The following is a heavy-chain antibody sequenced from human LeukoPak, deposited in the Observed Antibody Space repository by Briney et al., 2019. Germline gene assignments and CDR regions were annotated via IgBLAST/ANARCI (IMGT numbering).Heavy chain of an antibody. CDR1: GYTFTIYY. J-gene: IGHJ4*02. D-gene: IGHD2-8*02. CDR3: AREESGGYFDY. CDR2: INPSGTNT. Sequence: ASGKVSCKAAGYTFTIYYMHWGREAPGQGLEWMGLINPSGTNTNYAQKVRGRVTMTRDTSTSTVYMDLSSLRSEDTAMYFCAREESGGYFDYWGQGTLVTVSS. V-gene: IGHV1-46*01.